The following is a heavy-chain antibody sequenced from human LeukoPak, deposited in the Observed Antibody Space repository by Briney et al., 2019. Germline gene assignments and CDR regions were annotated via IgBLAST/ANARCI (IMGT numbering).Heavy chain of an antibody. CDR2: ISSSSTYI. J-gene: IGHJ6*04. Sequence: GGSLRLSCAASGFIFSSYSVNWVRQAPGKGLEWVSFISSSSTYIYYADSVKGRFTISRDNAKNSLYLQMNSLRAEDTAVYYCARDRDMVLPPAGLDVWGRGATVTVSS. CDR1: GFIFSSYS. CDR3: ARDRDMVLPPAGLDV. V-gene: IGHV3-21*01. D-gene: IGHD2-8*01.